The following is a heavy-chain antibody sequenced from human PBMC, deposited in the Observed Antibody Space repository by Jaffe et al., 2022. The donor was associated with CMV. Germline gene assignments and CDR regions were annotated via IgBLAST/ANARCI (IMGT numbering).Heavy chain of an antibody. Sequence: QVQLVQSGAEVKKPGSSVKVSCKASGGTFSSYAISWVRQAPGQGLEWMGRIIPILGIANYAQKFQGRVTITADKSTSTAYMELSSLRSEDTAVYYCRQQLVPDGGGFFDYWGQGTLVTVSS. J-gene: IGHJ4*02. CDR3: RQQLVPDGGGFFDY. CDR1: GGTFSSYA. CDR2: IIPILGIA. V-gene: IGHV1-69*09. D-gene: IGHD6-13*01.